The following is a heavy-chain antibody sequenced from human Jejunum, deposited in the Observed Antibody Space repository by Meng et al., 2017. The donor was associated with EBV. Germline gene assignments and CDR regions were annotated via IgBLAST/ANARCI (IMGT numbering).Heavy chain of an antibody. V-gene: IGHV1-2*06. D-gene: IGHD3-22*01. Sequence: GQLGQSGAEGKQPGASVRVSCKASGYTFTGYFIHWVRQAPGQGLEWMGRINPNSGGTSYTQKFQGRVTMTRDTSITTAYMELSRLGSDDTAVYYCARDYSDSSRQSYWGQGTLVTVSS. CDR3: ARDYSDSSRQSY. CDR2: INPNSGGT. J-gene: IGHJ4*02. CDR1: GYTFTGYF.